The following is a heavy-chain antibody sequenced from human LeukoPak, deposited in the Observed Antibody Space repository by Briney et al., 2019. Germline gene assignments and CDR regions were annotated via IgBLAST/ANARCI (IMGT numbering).Heavy chain of an antibody. V-gene: IGHV3-66*01. CDR1: GFTFSSNY. CDR3: ARVQTVAGFDY. J-gene: IGHJ4*02. CDR2: IYSGGST. Sequence: GGSLRLSCAASGFTFSSNYMSWVRQAPGKGLERVSVIYSGGSTYYADSVKGRFTISRDNSKNTLYLQMNSLRAEDTAVYYCARVQTVAGFDYWGQGTLVTVSS. D-gene: IGHD6-19*01.